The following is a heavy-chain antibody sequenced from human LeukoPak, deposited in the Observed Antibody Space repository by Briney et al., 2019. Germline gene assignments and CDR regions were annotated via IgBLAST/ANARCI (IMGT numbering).Heavy chain of an antibody. CDR3: AKEGEVTAPQVVDWYFDL. V-gene: IGHV3-9*01. Sequence: GGSLRLSCAASGFTFDDYAMHCVRQAPGKGLEWVSGISWNSGSIGYADSVKGRFTISRDNAKNSLYLQMNSLRAEDTALYYCAKEGEVTAPQVVDWYFDLWGRGTLVTVSS. CDR2: ISWNSGSI. D-gene: IGHD2-21*02. J-gene: IGHJ2*01. CDR1: GFTFDDYA.